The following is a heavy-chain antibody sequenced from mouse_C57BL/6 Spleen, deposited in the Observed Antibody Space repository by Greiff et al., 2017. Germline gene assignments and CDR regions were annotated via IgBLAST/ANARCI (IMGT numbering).Heavy chain of an antibody. J-gene: IGHJ3*01. Sequence: QVQLQQSGPELVKPGASVKISCKASGYAFSSSWMNWVKQRPGQGLEWIGEIDPSDSYTNYNQKFKGKSTLTVDKSSSTAYMQLSSLTSEDSAVYYCARRTTDDYDGFAYWGQGTLVTVSA. D-gene: IGHD2-4*01. CDR2: IDPSDSYT. CDR1: GYAFSSSW. V-gene: IGHV1-69*01. CDR3: ARRTTDDYDGFAY.